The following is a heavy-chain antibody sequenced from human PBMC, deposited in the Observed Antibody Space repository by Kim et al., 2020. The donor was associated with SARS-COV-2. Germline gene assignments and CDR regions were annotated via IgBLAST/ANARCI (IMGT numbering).Heavy chain of an antibody. CDR1: GFTFDDYA. V-gene: IGHV3-9*01. J-gene: IGHJ6*03. CDR3: ANGSSPLYYYYYCLDV. CDR2: ISCNSGTI. Sequence: GGSLRLSCAASGFTFDDYAMHWVRQAPGKGLEWVSGISCNSGTICYADSVKGRFIISINTAKNSLYLQINTLTAETTAFYYLANGSSPLYYYYYCLDV. D-gene: IGHD6-13*01.